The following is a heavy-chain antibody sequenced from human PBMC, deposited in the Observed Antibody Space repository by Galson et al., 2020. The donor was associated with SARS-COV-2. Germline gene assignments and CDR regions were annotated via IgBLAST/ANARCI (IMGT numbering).Heavy chain of an antibody. CDR2: IYYSGST. D-gene: IGHD5-12*01. Sequence: ASETLSLTCTVSGGSISSYYWSWIRQPPGKGLEWIGYIYYSGSTHYNPSLKNRVTISVDTSTNQFSLKLSSVTAADTAAYYCARDKGWLRGVGATKCWFDPWGQGTLVTVSS. J-gene: IGHJ5*02. CDR1: GGSISSYY. V-gene: IGHV4-59*01. CDR3: ARDKGWLRGVGATKCWFDP.